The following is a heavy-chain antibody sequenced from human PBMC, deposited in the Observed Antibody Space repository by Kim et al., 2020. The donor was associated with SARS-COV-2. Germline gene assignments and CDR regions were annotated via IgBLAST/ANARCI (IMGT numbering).Heavy chain of an antibody. V-gene: IGHV3-21*06. CDR3: ASQCGDNKCYDDDYYAMDV. J-gene: IGHJ6*02. CDR1: GFTLNTYS. Sequence: GGSLTLSCVASGFTLNTYSMNWVRQAPGKGLEWVSSISSSGTYINYVDSVKGRFTMSRDNAKNSVFLQMNSLRTEDTGVYFCASQCGDNKCYDDDYYAMDVWGQGTRVTLSS. D-gene: IGHD2-21*02. CDR2: ISSSGTYI.